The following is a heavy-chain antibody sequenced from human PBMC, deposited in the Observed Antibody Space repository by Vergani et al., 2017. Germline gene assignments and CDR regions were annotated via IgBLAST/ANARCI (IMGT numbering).Heavy chain of an antibody. CDR2: ISYDGTQK. CDR1: GFTSSYYG. CDR3: ATKICGTPGCQIGYFRE. J-gene: IGHJ1*01. V-gene: IGHV3-30*03. Sequence: QVHLVESGGGVVQPGRSLRLSCVVSGFTSSYYGMHWVRQAPGKGLEWVAVISYDGTQKYYADSVKGRFTISRDNSKSTLYLQMNSLRTEDTAVYYCATKICGTPGCQIGYFREWGQGTLGTVSS. D-gene: IGHD1-1*01.